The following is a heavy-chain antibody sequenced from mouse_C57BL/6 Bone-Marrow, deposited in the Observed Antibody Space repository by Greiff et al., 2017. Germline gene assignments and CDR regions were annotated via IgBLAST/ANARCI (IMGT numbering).Heavy chain of an antibody. CDR2: IWSGGST. CDR3: ARNREYDGYPAWFAY. J-gene: IGHJ3*01. V-gene: IGHV2-2*01. Sequence: QVQLQQSGPGLVQPSLSLSITCAVSGFSLTSYGVHWVRQSPGKGLEWLGVIWSGGSTDYNAAFISRLSISKDNSKSQVFFKMNSLQADDTAIYYCARNREYDGYPAWFAYWGQGTLVTVSA. CDR1: GFSLTSYG. D-gene: IGHD2-3*01.